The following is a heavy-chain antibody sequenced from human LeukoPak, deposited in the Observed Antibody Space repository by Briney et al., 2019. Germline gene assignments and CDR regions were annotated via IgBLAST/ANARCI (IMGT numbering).Heavy chain of an antibody. CDR1: GFRVSDYY. J-gene: IGHJ5*02. CDR3: ARDRAANQDWVEFDP. V-gene: IGHV3-66*03. D-gene: IGHD3/OR15-3a*01. CDR2: IRDSGEA. Sequence: QPGGSLRLSCAVSGFRVSDYYMSWVRQAPGKGLEWVGLIRDSGEAFYADFARSRFAISRDESENTLYLQMNSLRVEDTAVYFCARDRAANQDWVEFDPWGQGTPVIVSS.